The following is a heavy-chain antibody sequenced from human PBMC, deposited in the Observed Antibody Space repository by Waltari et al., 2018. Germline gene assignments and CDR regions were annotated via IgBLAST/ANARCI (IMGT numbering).Heavy chain of an antibody. CDR2: TFHRSKWYN. CDR3: ASGTGSSSPSRNWFDS. V-gene: IGHV6-1*01. Sequence: QLQQSGPGLVKPSQTLSLTCAISGDSVSSHRATWNWLRQSPSRGLEWLGRTFHRSKWYNDFAESVRGRITIDADTSKNQFSLHLNSVTPDDTAVYYCASGTGSSSPSRNWFDSWGQGTLVTVSS. J-gene: IGHJ5*01. D-gene: IGHD6-6*01. CDR1: GDSVSSHRAT.